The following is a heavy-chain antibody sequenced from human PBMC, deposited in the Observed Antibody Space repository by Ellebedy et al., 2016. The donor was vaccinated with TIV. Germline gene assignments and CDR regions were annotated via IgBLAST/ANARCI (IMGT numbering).Heavy chain of an antibody. CDR2: IWYDGSNK. V-gene: IGHV3-33*01. CDR3: ARVKCGNCDLSAFDI. D-gene: IGHD2-21*02. Sequence: GESLKISXAASGFTFSNYVMHWVRQAPGKGLEWVAVIWYDGSNKHHADSLKGRFTISRDNSKNTLYLQMNSLRAEDTAVYYCARVKCGNCDLSAFDIWGQGTMVTVSS. J-gene: IGHJ3*02. CDR1: GFTFSNYV.